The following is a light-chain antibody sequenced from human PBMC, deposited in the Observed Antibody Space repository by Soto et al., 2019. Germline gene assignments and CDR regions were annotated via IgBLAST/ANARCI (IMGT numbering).Light chain of an antibody. CDR3: QQYNNWPRT. V-gene: IGKV3-15*01. Sequence: EIVMTQSPATLSVSPGERATLSCRASLGVSILLAWYQQKPGQAPRLLIHGATTRATGIPARFSGSGSGTEFTLTISSLQSEDFAVYYCQQYNNWPRTFGQGTKVEIK. CDR2: GAT. J-gene: IGKJ1*01. CDR1: LGVSIL.